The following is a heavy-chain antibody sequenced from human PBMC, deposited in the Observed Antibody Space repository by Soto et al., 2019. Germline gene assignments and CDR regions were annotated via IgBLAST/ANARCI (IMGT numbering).Heavy chain of an antibody. CDR1: GDTFNSYT. Sequence: QVQLVQSGAEVKKPGSSVKVSCKASGDTFNSYTINWVRQAPGLGLEWMGRIIPMLSMSNSAQKFQGRVTITADKSTSAAYVELCRLTSEDRAMYYCARSYGSGSPAFHYWGQGVRVTVSS. D-gene: IGHD3-10*01. CDR3: ARSYGSGSPAFHY. J-gene: IGHJ4*02. CDR2: IIPMLSMS. V-gene: IGHV1-69*02.